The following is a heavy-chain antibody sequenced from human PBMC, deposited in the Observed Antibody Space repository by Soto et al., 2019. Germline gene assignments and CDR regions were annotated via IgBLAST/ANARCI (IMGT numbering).Heavy chain of an antibody. CDR3: ARGAVAGPDYYYGMDV. CDR2: IWYDGSNK. J-gene: IGHJ6*02. CDR1: GFTFSSYG. D-gene: IGHD6-19*01. V-gene: IGHV3-33*01. Sequence: QVQLVESGGGVVQPGRSLRLSCAASGFTFSSYGMHWVRQAPGKGLECVAVIWYDGSNKYYADSVKGRFTISRDNSKNTLYLQMNSLRAEDTAVYYCARGAVAGPDYYYGMDVWGQGTTVTVSS.